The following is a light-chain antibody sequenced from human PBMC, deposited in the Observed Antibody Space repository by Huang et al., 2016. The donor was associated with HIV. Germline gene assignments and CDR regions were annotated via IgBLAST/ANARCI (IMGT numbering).Light chain of an antibody. CDR1: QSVSTN. CDR3: QQYNNWPPLT. V-gene: IGKV3-15*01. Sequence: EIVMTQSPATLSVSPGERATPSCRASQSVSTNLAWYQQKAGQAPRLLMYGTSTRAPGVPARFSGSGSGTEFTLTISSLQSEDFAVYYCQQYNNWPPLTFGGGTRVEIK. CDR2: GTS. J-gene: IGKJ4*01.